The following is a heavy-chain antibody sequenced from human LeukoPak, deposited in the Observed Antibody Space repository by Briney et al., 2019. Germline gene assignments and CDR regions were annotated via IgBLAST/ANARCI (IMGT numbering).Heavy chain of an antibody. CDR2: ISGGGETI. V-gene: IGHV3-48*03. D-gene: IGHD3-10*01. J-gene: IGHJ4*02. CDR1: GFTFSGYE. Sequence: GGSLRLSREVSGFTFSGYEMNWVRQAPGKGLEWLSYISGGGETIYYTDSVRGRFTVSRDNAKNSLFLQMNSLRAEDSAVYYCAREQTFGEFDSWGQGTLVTVSS. CDR3: AREQTFGEFDS.